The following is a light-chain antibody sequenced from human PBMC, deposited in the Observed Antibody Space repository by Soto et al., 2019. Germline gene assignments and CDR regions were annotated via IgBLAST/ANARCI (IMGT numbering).Light chain of an antibody. J-gene: IGKJ2*01. CDR3: QQSYSGLYT. V-gene: IGKV1-39*01. CDR2: AAS. CDR1: QTISRF. Sequence: DIQMTQSPSSLSASVGDRVTITCRASQTISRFLSWYQKKPGKAPKLLIYAASTLQPGVTSRFSGSGSGTDFTLTIRSMQPEDFATYYCQQSYSGLYTFGQGTQLEIK.